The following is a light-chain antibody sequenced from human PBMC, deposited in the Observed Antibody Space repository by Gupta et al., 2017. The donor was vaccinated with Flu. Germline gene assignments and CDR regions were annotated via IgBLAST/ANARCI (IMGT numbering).Light chain of an antibody. Sequence: ETTMTQSPATLSGSPGERATLSCRASESIGSNLAWYQQKPGQAPRLLISGASTRDTGVPARFSGSGYGTEFTLTISSRQSEDFAIYYCQQYKNWPPPTFGQGTKVEI. CDR3: QQYKNWPPPT. CDR2: GAS. CDR1: ESIGSN. J-gene: IGKJ1*01. V-gene: IGKV3-15*01.